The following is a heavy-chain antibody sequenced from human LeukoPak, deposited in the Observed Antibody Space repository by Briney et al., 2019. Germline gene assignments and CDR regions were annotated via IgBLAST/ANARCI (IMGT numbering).Heavy chain of an antibody. V-gene: IGHV4-59*01. CDR1: GGSISSYY. J-gene: IGHJ3*02. Sequence: SETLSLTCTVSGGSISSYYWSWIRQPPGKGLEWIGYIYYSGSTNYNPSLKSRVTISVDTSKNQFSLKLSSVTAADTAVYYCARAVEEPWIQLWPYRSDAFDIWGQGTMVTVSS. CDR2: IYYSGST. CDR3: ARAVEEPWIQLWPYRSDAFDI. D-gene: IGHD5-18*01.